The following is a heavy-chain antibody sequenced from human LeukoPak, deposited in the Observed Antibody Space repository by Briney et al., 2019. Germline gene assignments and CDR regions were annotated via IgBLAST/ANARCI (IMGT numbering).Heavy chain of an antibody. CDR2: INHSGYT. Sequence: SETLSLTCAVSGVSFNDYYWSWVRQTPGKGLEWIGEINHSGYTNDSPSLKSLVTLSIDTSRKQFSLNVRSVTVADTGIYYCTRMTTGHDYWGQGTLVTVSS. D-gene: IGHD4-17*01. V-gene: IGHV4-34*01. CDR3: TRMTTGHDY. CDR1: GVSFNDYY. J-gene: IGHJ4*02.